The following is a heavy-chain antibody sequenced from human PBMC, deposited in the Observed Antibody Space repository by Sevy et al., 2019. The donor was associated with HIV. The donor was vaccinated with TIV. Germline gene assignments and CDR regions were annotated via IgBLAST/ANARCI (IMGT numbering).Heavy chain of an antibody. J-gene: IGHJ5*02. V-gene: IGHV4-59*01. CDR2: IYYSGNT. CDR1: GGSISSYY. D-gene: IGHD3-22*01. CDR3: ARTTYYYDSSGYYENLFEP. Sequence: SETLSLTCTVSGGSISSYYWSWIRQPPGKGLEWIGFIYYSGNTNYNPSLKSRVTISVDTSKNQFSLKLSSVTAADTAVYYCARTTYYYDSSGYYENLFEPWGQGTLVTVSS.